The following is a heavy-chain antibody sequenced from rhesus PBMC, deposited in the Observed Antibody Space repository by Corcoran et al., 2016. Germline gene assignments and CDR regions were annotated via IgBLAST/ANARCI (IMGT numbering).Heavy chain of an antibody. CDR1: GYTFTDYY. J-gene: IGHJ4*01. D-gene: IGHD4-29*01. CDR2: INPKPDDQ. Sequence: QVQLVQSGAEVKKPGSSVKVSCKASGYTFTDYYMHWVRQAPGQGLEWKGEINPKPDDQKYAQKFQGRGTMTRDTATSTAYMELSSLRSEDTAVYYCERDDGSSYYWGQGVLVTVSS. CDR3: ERDDGSSYY. V-gene: IGHV1-138*01.